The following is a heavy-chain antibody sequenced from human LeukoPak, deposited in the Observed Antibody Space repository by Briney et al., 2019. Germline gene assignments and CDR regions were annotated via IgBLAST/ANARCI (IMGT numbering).Heavy chain of an antibody. CDR2: LSGISASA. D-gene: IGHD3-10*01. CDR3: ARVLNHYGLGSYSWFDP. Sequence: RPGGSLRLSCAASGFSFSSYAMSWVRQAPGKGLEWVSALSGISASAYYADSVKGRFTISRDNAKNSLYLQMNSLRAEDTAVYYCARVLNHYGLGSYSWFDPWGQGTLVTVSS. V-gene: IGHV3-23*01. J-gene: IGHJ5*02. CDR1: GFSFSSYA.